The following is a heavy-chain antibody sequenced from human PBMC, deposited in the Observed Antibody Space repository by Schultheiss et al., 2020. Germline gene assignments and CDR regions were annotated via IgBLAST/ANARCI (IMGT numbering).Heavy chain of an antibody. J-gene: IGHJ5*02. CDR3: AREFGELYNWFDP. Sequence: GGSLRLSCAASGFTFSDHYMDWVRQAPGKGLEWVGHTRNKANSNTIEYAASVKGKFTISRDDSKNSLYLQMNSLRTEDTAVYYCAREFGELYNWFDPWGQGTLVTVAS. V-gene: IGHV3-72*01. CDR1: GFTFSDHY. CDR2: TRNKANSNTI. D-gene: IGHD3-10*01.